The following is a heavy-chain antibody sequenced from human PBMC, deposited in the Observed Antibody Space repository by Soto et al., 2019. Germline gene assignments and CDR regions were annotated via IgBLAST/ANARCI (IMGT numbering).Heavy chain of an antibody. CDR2: ISSSSSTI. CDR3: ARVPIAADEHFDY. Sequence: GGSLRLSCAASGFTFSSYSMNWVRQAPGKGLEWVSYISSSSSTIYYADSVKGRFTISRDNAKNSLYLQMNSLRAEDTAVYYCARVPIAADEHFDYWGQGTLVTVSS. V-gene: IGHV3-48*01. D-gene: IGHD6-13*01. CDR1: GFTFSSYS. J-gene: IGHJ4*02.